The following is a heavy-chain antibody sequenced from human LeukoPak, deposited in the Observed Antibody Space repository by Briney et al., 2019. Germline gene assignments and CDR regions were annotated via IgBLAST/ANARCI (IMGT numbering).Heavy chain of an antibody. D-gene: IGHD5-18*01. Sequence: PGGSLRLSCAASGFTFSDYAMHWVRQAPGKGLEWVAVISYDGSHKYYADSVKGRFTISRDDSKNTLYLQMKSLRAEDTSMYFCATEREPDSYGYVVDYWGQGTLVTVSS. CDR2: ISYDGSHK. CDR3: ATEREPDSYGYVVDY. CDR1: GFTFSDYA. V-gene: IGHV3-30*01. J-gene: IGHJ4*02.